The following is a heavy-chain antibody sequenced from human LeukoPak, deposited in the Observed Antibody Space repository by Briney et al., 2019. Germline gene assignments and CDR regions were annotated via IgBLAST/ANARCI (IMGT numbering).Heavy chain of an antibody. CDR3: AKDLRPIVLMEGAVDY. J-gene: IGHJ4*02. V-gene: IGHV3-7*03. CDR1: GFSFSSSW. D-gene: IGHD2-8*01. CDR2: IKQDGSEK. Sequence: GGSLRLSCAVSGFSFSSSWMSWVRQAPGKGLEWVANIKQDGSEKYYVDSVKGRFSISRDNSKNTLYLQMNSLRAEDTAVYYCAKDLRPIVLMEGAVDYWGQGTLVTVSS.